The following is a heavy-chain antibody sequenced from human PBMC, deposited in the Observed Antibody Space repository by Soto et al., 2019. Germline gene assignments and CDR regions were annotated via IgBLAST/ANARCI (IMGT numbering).Heavy chain of an antibody. D-gene: IGHD6-6*01. CDR1: GYTFTSYG. Sequence: ASVKVFCKASGYTFTSYGISWVRQAPGQGLEWMGWISAYNGNTNYAQKLQGRVTMTTGTSTSTAYMELRSLRSDDTAVYYCARDRAFLEYSSSSPIRNWFDPWGQGTLVTVSS. CDR2: ISAYNGNT. J-gene: IGHJ5*02. V-gene: IGHV1-18*04. CDR3: ARDRAFLEYSSSSPIRNWFDP.